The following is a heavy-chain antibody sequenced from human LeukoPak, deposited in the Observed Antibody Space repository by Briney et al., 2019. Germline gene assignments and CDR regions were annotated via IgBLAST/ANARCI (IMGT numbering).Heavy chain of an antibody. V-gene: IGHV3-23*01. CDR2: ISGGGGRT. J-gene: IGHJ6*03. CDR1: GFTFSSYA. D-gene: IGHD4-23*01. Sequence: GRSLRLSCAASGFTFSSYAIGWVRQPPGRGRGWVAAISGGGGRTYYADSGKGRFSLYRDNSKNTLYQQMNSLRATHTAVTDCAKHTVAAPYYYYYMDVWGKGTTVTVSS. CDR3: AKHTVAAPYYYYYMDV.